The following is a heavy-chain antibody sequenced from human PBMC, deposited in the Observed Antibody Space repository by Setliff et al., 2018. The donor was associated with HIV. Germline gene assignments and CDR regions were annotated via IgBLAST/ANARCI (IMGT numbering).Heavy chain of an antibody. CDR2: MHIGKGDR. D-gene: IGHD6-25*01. V-gene: IGHV1-3*04. Sequence: ASVKVSCKASGYTFTTYSLHWVRQAPGQSLEWMAWMHIGKGDRKFSQDFQGRITISTDTSANTAYMELTDLRSDDTAVYFCVRGALLAAFDFDHWGHGTLVTGS. CDR3: VRGALLAAFDFDH. CDR1: GYTFTTYS. J-gene: IGHJ4*01.